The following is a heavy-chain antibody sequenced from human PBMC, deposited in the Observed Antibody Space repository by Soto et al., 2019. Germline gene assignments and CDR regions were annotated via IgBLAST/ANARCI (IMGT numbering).Heavy chain of an antibody. J-gene: IGHJ5*02. Sequence: SETLSLTCGVSGGTVASSHWWSWVRQSPGRGLEWIGNVYHTGATNFNPSLQSRVTFSVDKSNNQFSLRLTSVTAADTAVYFCAREIVTAGGNNYFDPWGPGTLVTVSS. D-gene: IGHD2-21*02. CDR3: AREIVTAGGNNYFDP. CDR1: GGTVASSHW. V-gene: IGHV4-4*02. CDR2: VYHTGAT.